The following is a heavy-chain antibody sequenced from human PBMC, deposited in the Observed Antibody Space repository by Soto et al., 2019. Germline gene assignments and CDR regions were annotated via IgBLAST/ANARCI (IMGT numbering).Heavy chain of an antibody. Sequence: SETVSLTCTVSGGSISSGAYSWSWIRLPPGKRLEWIGYIYHRGTSHYNPSLKSRVTMSVGRSKNQFSLNLRSVTAADTAVYYCARTLDYGGSAGTNWFDPWGQGTLVTVSS. J-gene: IGHJ5*02. V-gene: IGHV4-30-2*01. D-gene: IGHD2-15*01. CDR3: ARTLDYGGSAGTNWFDP. CDR2: IYHRGTS. CDR1: GGSISSGAYS.